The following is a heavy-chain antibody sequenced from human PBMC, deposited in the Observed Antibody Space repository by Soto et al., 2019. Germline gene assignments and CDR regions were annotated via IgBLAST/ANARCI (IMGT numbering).Heavy chain of an antibody. Sequence: SETLSLTCAVYGGSLSGYYWSWIRQPPGKGLEWIGEINHSGSTNYNPSLKSRVTISVDTSKNQFSLKLSSVTAADTAVYYCARGNYDILTGYFRGYGYWGQGTLVTVSS. CDR2: INHSGST. V-gene: IGHV4-34*01. CDR1: GGSLSGYY. CDR3: ARGNYDILTGYFRGYGY. D-gene: IGHD3-9*01. J-gene: IGHJ4*02.